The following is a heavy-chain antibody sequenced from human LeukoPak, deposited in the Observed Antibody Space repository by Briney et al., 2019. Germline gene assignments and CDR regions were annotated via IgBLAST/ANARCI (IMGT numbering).Heavy chain of an antibody. Sequence: PSETLSLTCAVYGGSFSGYYWSWIRQPPGKGLEWIGEINHSGSTNYNPSLKSRVTISVDTSKNQFSLKLSSVTAADTAVYYCASLYCSSTSCYPDPWGQGTLVTVSS. CDR2: INHSGST. D-gene: IGHD2-2*01. CDR3: ASLYCSSTSCYPDP. CDR1: GGSFSGYY. V-gene: IGHV4-34*01. J-gene: IGHJ5*02.